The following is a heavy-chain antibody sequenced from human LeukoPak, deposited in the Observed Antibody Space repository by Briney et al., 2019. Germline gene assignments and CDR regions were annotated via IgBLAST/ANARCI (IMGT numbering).Heavy chain of an antibody. V-gene: IGHV4-59*12. CDR2: IYHRGNT. CDR1: GGSISSYY. D-gene: IGHD3-16*01. Sequence: PSETLPLTCTVSGGSISSYYWSWIRQPPGKGLEWIGYIYHRGNTNYNPSLKSRVTISVDMSKNQFSLKLSSVTAADTAVYYCARLLSPTAYTTLYYFDYWGREPWAPSPQ. J-gene: IGHJ4*02. CDR3: ARLLSPTAYTTLYYFDY.